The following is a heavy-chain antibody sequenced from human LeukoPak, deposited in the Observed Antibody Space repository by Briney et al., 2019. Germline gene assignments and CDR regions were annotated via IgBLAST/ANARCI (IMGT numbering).Heavy chain of an antibody. D-gene: IGHD6-13*01. V-gene: IGHV3-23*01. Sequence: GGSLRLSCAASGFTFSSYAMSWVRQAPGKGLEWVSTISGSGGNTYHADSVRGRFTISRDNSKNTLYLQMNSLRAEDTAIYHCAKVSWANYFDYWGQGTLVTVSS. CDR2: ISGSGGNT. CDR1: GFTFSSYA. J-gene: IGHJ4*02. CDR3: AKVSWANYFDY.